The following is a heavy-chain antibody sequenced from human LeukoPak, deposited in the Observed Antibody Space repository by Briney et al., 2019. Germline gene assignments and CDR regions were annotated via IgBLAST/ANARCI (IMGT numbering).Heavy chain of an antibody. CDR3: ARDRSYCSGGNCYSFFDY. CDR2: IYYSGST. Sequence: RWIRQAPGKGLEWIGYIYYSGSTYSNPSLKSRVTISIDTSKNQFSLKLSSVTAADTAVYYCARDRSYCSGGNCYSFFDYWGQGTLVTVSS. J-gene: IGHJ4*02. D-gene: IGHD2-15*01. V-gene: IGHV4-30-4*01.